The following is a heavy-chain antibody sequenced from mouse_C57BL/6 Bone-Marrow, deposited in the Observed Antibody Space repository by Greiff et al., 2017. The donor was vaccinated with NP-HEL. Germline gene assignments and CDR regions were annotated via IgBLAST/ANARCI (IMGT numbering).Heavy chain of an antibody. CDR3: ARITTVVAFDY. V-gene: IGHV5-16*01. CDR1: GFTFSDYY. CDR2: INYDGSST. D-gene: IGHD1-1*01. Sequence: EVMLVESEGGLVQPGSSMKLSCTASGFTFSDYYMAWVRQVPEKGLEWVANINYDGSSTYYLDSLKSRFIISRDNAMNILYLQMSSLKSEDTATYYCARITTVVAFDYWGQGTTLTVSS. J-gene: IGHJ2*01.